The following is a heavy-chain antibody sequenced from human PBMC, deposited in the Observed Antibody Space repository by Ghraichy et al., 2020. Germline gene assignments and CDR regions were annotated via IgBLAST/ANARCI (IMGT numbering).Heavy chain of an antibody. CDR2: ISGSGGST. CDR1: GFTFSSYA. V-gene: IGHV3-23*01. CDR3: AKDGVTDTAMVYYYYYYGMDV. J-gene: IGHJ6*02. D-gene: IGHD5-18*01. Sequence: GGSLRLSCAASGFTFSSYAMSWVRQAPGKGLEWVSAISGSGGSTYYADSVKGRFTISRDNSKNTLYLQMNSLRAEDTAVYYCAKDGVTDTAMVYYYYYYGMDVWGQGTTVTVSS.